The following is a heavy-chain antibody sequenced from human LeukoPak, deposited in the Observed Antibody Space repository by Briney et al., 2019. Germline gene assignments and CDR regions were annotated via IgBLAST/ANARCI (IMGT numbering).Heavy chain of an antibody. J-gene: IGHJ4*02. V-gene: IGHV5-51*01. CDR1: GYSLTNYW. CDR2: IYPGDSDT. D-gene: IGHD6-13*01. Sequence: GESLKISCKDSGYSLTNYWIGWVRQMPGKGLEWIGIIYPGDSDTRYSPSFQGQVTISADKSISTAYLQWSSLKASDTAMYYCTTNARGSSWQIIDYWGQGTLVTVSS. CDR3: TTNARGSSWQIIDY.